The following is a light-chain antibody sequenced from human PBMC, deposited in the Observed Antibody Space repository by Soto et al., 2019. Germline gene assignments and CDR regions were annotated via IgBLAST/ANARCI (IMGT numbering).Light chain of an antibody. J-gene: IGKJ4*01. CDR3: QQSYSTLGLT. CDR1: QSISSY. Sequence: DIQMTQSPSSPSASVGDRVTITCRASQSISSYLNWYQQKPGKAPKLLIYAASSLQSGVPSRFSGSGSGTDFTLTISSLQPEDFATYYCQQSYSTLGLTFGGGTKVEIK. V-gene: IGKV1-39*01. CDR2: AAS.